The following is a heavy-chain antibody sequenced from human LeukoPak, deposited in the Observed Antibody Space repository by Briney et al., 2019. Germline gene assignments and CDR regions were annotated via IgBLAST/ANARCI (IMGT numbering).Heavy chain of an antibody. D-gene: IGHD3-16*02. V-gene: IGHV1-69*04. CDR2: IIPVLGVS. CDR1: GGSFSSFV. J-gene: IGHJ3*02. CDR3: TREGVYAPDPSSYHRDAYDI. Sequence: SVKVSCKASGGSFSSFVITWVRQAPAQGLEWMGRIIPVLGVSNFAQKFQGRVTADKSTNTAHVELSRLESGDTAVYYCTREGVYAPDPSSYHRDAYDIWGQGTVVIVSS.